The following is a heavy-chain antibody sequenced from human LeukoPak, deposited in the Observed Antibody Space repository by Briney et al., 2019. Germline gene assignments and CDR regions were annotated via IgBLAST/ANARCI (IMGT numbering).Heavy chain of an antibody. V-gene: IGHV3-7*01. CDR1: GFTFSSYA. J-gene: IGHJ4*02. Sequence: GGSLRLSCAASGFTFSSYAMSWVRQAPGKGLEWVANIKQDGSEKYYVDSVKGRFTISRDNAKNSLYLQMNSLRAEDTAVYYCARERGADYYHSSGYPDYWGQGTLVTVSS. CDR2: IKQDGSEK. D-gene: IGHD3-22*01. CDR3: ARERGADYYHSSGYPDY.